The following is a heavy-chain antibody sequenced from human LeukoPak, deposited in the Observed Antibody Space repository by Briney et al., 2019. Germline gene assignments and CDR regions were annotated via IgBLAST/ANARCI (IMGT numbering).Heavy chain of an antibody. J-gene: IGHJ4*02. Sequence: PGRSLRLSCAASGFTFNYYGMHWVRQAPGKELEWVAVIWYDGSNKYYADSVKGRFTISRDNSKNTLYLQMNSLRAEDTAVYYCAISVAGPATFDYWGQGTLVTVSS. CDR2: IWYDGSNK. CDR3: AISVAGPATFDY. D-gene: IGHD6-19*01. V-gene: IGHV3-33*01. CDR1: GFTFNYYG.